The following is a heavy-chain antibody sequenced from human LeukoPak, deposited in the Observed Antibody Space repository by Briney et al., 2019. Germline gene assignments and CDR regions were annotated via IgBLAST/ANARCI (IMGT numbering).Heavy chain of an antibody. Sequence: SVTVSCKASGGTFSSYAISWVRHAPGQGLEWMAGIIPIFGTANYAQKFQGRVTMTRDMSTTTVYMHLSSLRSEDTAVYYCAREAVTIFGLVRTQTPKGPHRFDPWGQGTLVTVSS. J-gene: IGHJ5*02. CDR1: GGTFSSYA. D-gene: IGHD3-3*01. V-gene: IGHV1-69*05. CDR3: AREAVTIFGLVRTQTPKGPHRFDP. CDR2: IIPIFGTA.